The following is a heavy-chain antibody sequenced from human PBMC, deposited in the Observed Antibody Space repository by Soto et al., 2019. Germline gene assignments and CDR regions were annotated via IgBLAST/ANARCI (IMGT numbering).Heavy chain of an antibody. Sequence: PGGSLRLSCAASGFTVSSYYMSCVRQAPGKGLEWVSVIYTGGDTFYADSVKGRFTISRDNSKNTLYLQMNSLRADDTAVYYCARVSTSGWYLIDYWGQGTLVTVSS. D-gene: IGHD6-19*01. CDR2: IYTGGDT. CDR3: ARVSTSGWYLIDY. CDR1: GFTVSSYY. V-gene: IGHV3-53*01. J-gene: IGHJ4*02.